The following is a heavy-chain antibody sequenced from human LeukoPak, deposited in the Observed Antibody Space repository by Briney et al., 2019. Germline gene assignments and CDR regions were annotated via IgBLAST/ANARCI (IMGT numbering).Heavy chain of an antibody. J-gene: IGHJ3*02. CDR2: INSDGSST. D-gene: IGHD3-22*01. CDR1: GFTFSSYG. Sequence: GGSLRLSCAASGFTFSSYGMHWVRQAPGKGLVWVSRINSDGSSTSYADSVKGRFTISRDNAKNTLYLQMNSLRAEDTAVYYCASGYYYDSSGYHRDAFDIWGQGTMVTVSS. V-gene: IGHV3-74*01. CDR3: ASGYYYDSSGYHRDAFDI.